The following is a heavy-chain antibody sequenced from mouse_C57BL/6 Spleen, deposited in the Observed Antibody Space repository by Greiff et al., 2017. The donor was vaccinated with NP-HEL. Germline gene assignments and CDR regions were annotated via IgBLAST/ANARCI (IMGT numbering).Heavy chain of an antibody. CDR3: ASGDGYAWFAY. D-gene: IGHD2-2*01. Sequence: EVQRVESGPGMVKPSQSLSLTCTVTGYSITSGYDWHWIRHFPGNKLEWMGYISYSGSTNYNPSPKSRISITHDTSKNHVFLKLNSVTTEDTATYYCASGDGYAWFAYWGQGTLVTVSA. J-gene: IGHJ3*01. V-gene: IGHV3-1*01. CDR1: GYSITSGYD. CDR2: ISYSGST.